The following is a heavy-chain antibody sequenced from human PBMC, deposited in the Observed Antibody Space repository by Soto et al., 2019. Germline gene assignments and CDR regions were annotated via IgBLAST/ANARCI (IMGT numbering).Heavy chain of an antibody. D-gene: IGHD6-13*01. Sequence: QLQLQESGPGLVKPSETLSLTCTVSGGSISSSSYYWGWIRQPPGKGLEWIGSIYYSGSTYYNPSLKRRVTIAVATSNNHFSLMLSSVTAADTAVYYGARRGSSSWYGYWGQGTLVTVSS. CDR3: ARRGSSSWYGY. V-gene: IGHV4-39*02. CDR2: IYYSGST. J-gene: IGHJ4*02. CDR1: GGSISSSSYY.